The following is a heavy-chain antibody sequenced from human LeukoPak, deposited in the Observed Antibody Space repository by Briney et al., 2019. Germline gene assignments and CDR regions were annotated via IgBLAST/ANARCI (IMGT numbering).Heavy chain of an antibody. D-gene: IGHD3-22*01. Sequence: GGSLRLSCAASGFTFSSYSMNWVRQAPGKGLEWVSYISSSSSTMYYADSVKGRFTISRDNAKNSLYLQMNSLRAEDTAVYYCAGDYYDYDAFDIWGQGTMVTVSS. CDR3: AGDYYDYDAFDI. CDR1: GFTFSSYS. V-gene: IGHV3-48*01. CDR2: ISSSSSTM. J-gene: IGHJ3*02.